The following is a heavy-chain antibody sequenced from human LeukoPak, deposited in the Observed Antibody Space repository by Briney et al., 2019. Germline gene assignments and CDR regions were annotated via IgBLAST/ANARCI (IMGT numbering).Heavy chain of an antibody. V-gene: IGHV3-7*03. J-gene: IGHJ4*02. CDR1: GFTFSSHW. Sequence: GGSLRLSCVAPGFTFSSHWMTRVHQAPGKEHERVGNINPEGSDKFYVDSVKGPFSMSRDNARNSLYLQLGSLRAEDTAVYYCARRKGSTSVFDYWGQGTLVTV. CDR2: INPEGSDK. CDR3: ARRKGSTSVFDY. D-gene: IGHD2-2*01.